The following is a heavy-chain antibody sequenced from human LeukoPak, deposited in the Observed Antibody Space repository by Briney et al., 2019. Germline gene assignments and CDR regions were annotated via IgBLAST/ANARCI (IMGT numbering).Heavy chain of an antibody. V-gene: IGHV1-2*02. D-gene: IGHD3-22*01. CDR2: INPNSGGT. CDR3: ARDGGYYDSSGYYYLWYFDY. Sequence: ASVKVSCKASGYTFTGYYMHWVRQAPGQGLEWMGWINPNSGGTNYAQKFQGRVTMTRDTSIGTAYMELSRLRSDDTAVYYCARDGGYYDSSGYYYLWYFDYWGQGTLVTVSS. CDR1: GYTFTGYY. J-gene: IGHJ4*02.